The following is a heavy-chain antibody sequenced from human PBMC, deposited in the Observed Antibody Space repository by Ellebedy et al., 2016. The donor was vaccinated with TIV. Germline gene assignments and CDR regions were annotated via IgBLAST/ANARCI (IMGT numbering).Heavy chain of an antibody. CDR1: GFTFNDAW. Sequence: GESLKISCAASGFTFNDAWINWVRQAPGKGLEWVGRVKSKADGGTTDYAAPVKCRFTISRDDSKNTVYLQMNSLKTEDTAVYYCTTMGGFDYWGQGTLVIVSS. CDR2: VKSKADGGTT. D-gene: IGHD3-16*01. J-gene: IGHJ4*02. CDR3: TTMGGFDY. V-gene: IGHV3-15*01.